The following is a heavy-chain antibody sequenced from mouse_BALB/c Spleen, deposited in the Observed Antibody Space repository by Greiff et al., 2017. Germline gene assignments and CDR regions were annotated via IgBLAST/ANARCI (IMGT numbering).Heavy chain of an antibody. J-gene: IGHJ3*01. CDR1: GFTFSSYT. Sequence: EVHLVESGGGLVQPGGSLKLSCAASGFTFSSYTMSWVRQTPEKRLEWVAYISNGGGSTYYPDTVKGRFTISRDNAKNTLYLQMSSLKSEDTAMYYCARYYDGFAYWGQGTLVTVSA. CDR3: ARYYDGFAY. CDR2: ISNGGGST. D-gene: IGHD2-4*01. V-gene: IGHV5-12-2*01.